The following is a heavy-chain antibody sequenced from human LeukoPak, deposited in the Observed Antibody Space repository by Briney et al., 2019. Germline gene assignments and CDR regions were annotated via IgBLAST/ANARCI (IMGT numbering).Heavy chain of an antibody. Sequence: SETLSLTCTVSGGSLTSSSYYWGWIRQPPGKGLEWIGSIYYSGSPYYKSSLKSRVTISVDTSKNQFSLKLSSVTAADTAVYYCARLVSSQVTAFDIWGQGTMVTVSS. J-gene: IGHJ3*02. D-gene: IGHD2-21*02. V-gene: IGHV4-39*07. CDR1: GGSLTSSSYY. CDR3: ARLVSSQVTAFDI. CDR2: IYYSGSP.